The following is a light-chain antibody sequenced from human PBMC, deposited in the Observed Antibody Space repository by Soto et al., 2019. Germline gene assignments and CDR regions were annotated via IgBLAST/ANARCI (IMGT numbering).Light chain of an antibody. CDR1: QGIRND. CDR2: AAS. CDR3: LQDYNCSTLG. J-gene: IGKJ4*01. V-gene: IGKV1-6*01. Sequence: AIQMTQSPSSLSSSVGDRVTITCRASQGIRNDLGWYQQKPGKAPKLLIYAASSLQSGVPSRFSGSVSGTDFTLTISSLQPEDVATYYCLQDYNCSTLGFDGGTKVEIK.